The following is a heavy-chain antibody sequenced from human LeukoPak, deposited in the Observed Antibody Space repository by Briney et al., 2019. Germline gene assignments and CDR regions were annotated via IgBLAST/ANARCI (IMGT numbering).Heavy chain of an antibody. CDR2: INHSGST. D-gene: IGHD2/OR15-2a*01. CDR3: ARLLSPGWFDP. CDR1: GGSISSGSYY. V-gene: IGHV4-39*07. Sequence: PSQTLSLTCTVSGGSISSGSYYWSWIRQPAGKGLEWIGEINHSGSTNYNPSLKSRVTILLDTSKNQFSLKLSSVTAADTAVYYCARLLSPGWFDPWGQGTMVIVSS. J-gene: IGHJ5*02.